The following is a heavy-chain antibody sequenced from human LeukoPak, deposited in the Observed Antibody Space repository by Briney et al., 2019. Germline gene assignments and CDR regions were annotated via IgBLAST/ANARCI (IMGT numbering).Heavy chain of an antibody. D-gene: IGHD6-13*01. V-gene: IGHV3-23*01. CDR1: GFTFSSYA. J-gene: IGHJ4*02. CDR3: AIRYYSSNWCYFDY. Sequence: GGSLRLSCAASGFTFSSYAISWVRRAPGKGLEWVSAISGSGAGTYFADSVRGRFTISRDNSKSTLYLQMNSLRAEDTAVYYCAIRYYSSNWCYFDYWGQGTLVTVSS. CDR2: ISGSGAGT.